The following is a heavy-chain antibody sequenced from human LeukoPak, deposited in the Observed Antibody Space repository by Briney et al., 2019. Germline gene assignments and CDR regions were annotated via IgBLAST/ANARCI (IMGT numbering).Heavy chain of an antibody. J-gene: IGHJ4*02. V-gene: IGHV3-30*02. CDR3: VRDRDWGFDY. Sequence: GGSLRLSCAASGFTFSSHGMHWVRQAPGKGLEWVTFIRSDGSSNYYGDSVKGRFTLSRDNFKNTLPLQMNSLRAEDTAVYYCVRDRDWGFDYWGQGTLVTVSS. D-gene: IGHD3/OR15-3a*01. CDR2: IRSDGSSN. CDR1: GFTFSSHG.